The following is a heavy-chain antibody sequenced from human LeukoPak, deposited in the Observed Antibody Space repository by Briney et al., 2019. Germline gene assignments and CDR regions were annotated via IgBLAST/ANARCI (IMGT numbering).Heavy chain of an antibody. D-gene: IGHD6-13*01. J-gene: IGHJ4*02. CDR2: IWYDGSNK. V-gene: IGHV3-33*01. CDR3: ARDPSRPYSSSWLDY. CDR1: GFTFSSYG. Sequence: VGSLRLSCAASGFTFSSYGMHWVCQAPGKGLEWVAVIWYDGSNKYYADSVKGRFTISRDNSKNTLYLQMNSLRAEDTAVYYCARDPSRPYSSSWLDYWGQGTLVTVSS.